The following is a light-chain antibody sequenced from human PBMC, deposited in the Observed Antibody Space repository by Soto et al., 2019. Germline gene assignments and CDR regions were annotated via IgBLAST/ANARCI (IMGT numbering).Light chain of an antibody. Sequence: QSVLTQPPSVSGAPGQRVTISCTGSGSTFGAGSDVHWYQQVPGTAPKLLISYNTNRPSGVPDRFSGSKSGTSASLAISGLQAEDEADYYCQCYDSSLTVLFGGGTKVTVL. CDR3: QCYDSSLTVL. J-gene: IGLJ2*01. CDR2: YNT. CDR1: GSTFGAGSD. V-gene: IGLV1-40*01.